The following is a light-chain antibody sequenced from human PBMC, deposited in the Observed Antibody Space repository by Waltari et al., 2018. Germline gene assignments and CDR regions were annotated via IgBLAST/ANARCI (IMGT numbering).Light chain of an antibody. CDR2: AAS. Sequence: EVVLTPSPGTLSLSPGDSAPLSCRTSQSVGRTLAWYQQKPGQTPRLLIYAASTRATGIPDRFSGSGSGTDFSLTITRLEPEDFAVYYCQHYVRLPVTFGQGTKVEIK. CDR3: QHYVRLPVT. J-gene: IGKJ1*01. V-gene: IGKV3-20*01. CDR1: QSVGRT.